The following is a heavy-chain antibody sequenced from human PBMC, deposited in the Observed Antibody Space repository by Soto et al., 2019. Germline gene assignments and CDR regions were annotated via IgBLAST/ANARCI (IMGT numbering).Heavy chain of an antibody. V-gene: IGHV4-59*11. J-gene: IGHJ5*02. CDR3: AREMGTWLLNAVLDP. CDR1: GYPITSHC. CDR2: LCYSGNT. D-gene: IGHD3-9*01. Sequence: SETLSLTCTFSGYPITSHCWSWIRQPPGRGLQWIGHLCYSGNTNYNPSLKSRVTISGDTPKNQFSLNLSSVTAADTAVYYCAREMGTWLLNAVLDPWGLGTLVTVSS.